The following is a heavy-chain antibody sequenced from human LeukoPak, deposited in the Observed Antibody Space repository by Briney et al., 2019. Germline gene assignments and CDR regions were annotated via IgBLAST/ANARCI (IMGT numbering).Heavy chain of an antibody. J-gene: IGHJ5*02. CDR2: INHSGST. CDR1: GGSISSSYW. Sequence: PSETLSLTCAVSGGSISSSYWWTWVRQPPGKGLEWIGEINHSGSTNYNPSLKSRVTISVDTSKNQFSLKLSSVTAADTAVYYCARGRALWFGRLAGWFDPWGQGTLVTVSS. CDR3: ARGRALWFGRLAGWFDP. D-gene: IGHD3-10*01. V-gene: IGHV4-4*02.